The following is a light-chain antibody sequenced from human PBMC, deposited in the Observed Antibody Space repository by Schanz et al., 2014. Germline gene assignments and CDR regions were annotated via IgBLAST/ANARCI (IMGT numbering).Light chain of an antibody. J-gene: IGLJ3*02. CDR1: SSDVGGYDF. CDR3: KV. CDR2: DVS. Sequence: QSALTQPASVSGSPGQSITISCTGTSSDVGGYDFVSWYQQHPDKAPKLMIYDVSNRPSGVSNRFSGSKSGNTASLTISGLQAEDEADYHQKVFGGGTKLTVL. V-gene: IGLV2-14*03.